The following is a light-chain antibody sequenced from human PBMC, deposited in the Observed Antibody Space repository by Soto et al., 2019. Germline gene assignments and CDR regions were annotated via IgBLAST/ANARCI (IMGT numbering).Light chain of an antibody. J-gene: IGLJ1*01. CDR3: SSYAGSHNFGV. CDR1: SSDVGGYNY. Sequence: QSALTQPPSASGSPGQSVTNSCAGTSSDVGGYNYVSWYQQHPGKAPKLLIYEVTKRPSGVPDRFSGSKSGNTASLTVSGLQAEDEADYYCSSYAGSHNFGVFGTGTKLTVL. CDR2: EVT. V-gene: IGLV2-8*01.